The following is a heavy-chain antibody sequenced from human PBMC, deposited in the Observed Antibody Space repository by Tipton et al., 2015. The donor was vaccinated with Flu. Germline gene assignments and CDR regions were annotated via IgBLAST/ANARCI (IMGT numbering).Heavy chain of an antibody. D-gene: IGHD3-9*01. CDR3: AKDMFQDDILTGYYHDAFDI. Sequence: SLRLSCAASGFTFSSYAMSWVRQAPGKGLEWVSAISGSGGSTYYADPVKGRFTISRDNSKNTLYLQMNSLRAEDTAVYYCAKDMFQDDILTGYYHDAFDIWGQGTMVTVSS. CDR2: ISGSGGST. CDR1: GFTFSSYA. J-gene: IGHJ3*02. V-gene: IGHV3-23*01.